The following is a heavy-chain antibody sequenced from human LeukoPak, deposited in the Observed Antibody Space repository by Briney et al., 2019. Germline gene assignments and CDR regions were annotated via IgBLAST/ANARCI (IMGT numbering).Heavy chain of an antibody. Sequence: GASVKVSCKASGGTFSSYAISWVRQAPGQGLEWMGGIIPIFGTANYAQKFQGRVTITADESTSTAYMELSSLRSEDTAVYYCARGVTRDYYYYYYMDVWGKGTTVTVSS. CDR3: ARGVTRDYYYYYYMDV. CDR1: GGTFSSYA. CDR2: IIPIFGTA. D-gene: IGHD4-11*01. J-gene: IGHJ6*03. V-gene: IGHV1-69*13.